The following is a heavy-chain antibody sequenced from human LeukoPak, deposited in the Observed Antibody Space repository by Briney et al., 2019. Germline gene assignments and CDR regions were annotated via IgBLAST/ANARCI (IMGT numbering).Heavy chain of an antibody. CDR2: IYYSGST. CDR3: AREITWDLFDY. CDR1: GGSVSSYY. Sequence: SGTLSLACAVSGGSVSSYYWSWVRQPPGKGLEWVGHIYYSGSTTYSPSLRGRVTISVDKSKNKFSLKLNPVTAADTAVYYCAREITWDLFDYGGRRTLVSVSS. J-gene: IGHJ4*02. D-gene: IGHD1-26*01. V-gene: IGHV4-59*02.